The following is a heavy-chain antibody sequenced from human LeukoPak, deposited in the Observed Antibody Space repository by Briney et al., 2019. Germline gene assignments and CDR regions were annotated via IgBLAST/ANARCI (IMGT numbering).Heavy chain of an antibody. V-gene: IGHV1-18*01. J-gene: IGHJ3*02. CDR1: GYTFTSYG. Sequence: ASVRVSCKASGYTFTSYGISWVRQAPGQGLEWMGWISTYNGNTNYAQKLRGRVTMTTDTSTSTAYMELRSLRSDDTAVYYCARGKIEMGAFDIWGQGTMVTVSS. D-gene: IGHD5-24*01. CDR2: ISTYNGNT. CDR3: ARGKIEMGAFDI.